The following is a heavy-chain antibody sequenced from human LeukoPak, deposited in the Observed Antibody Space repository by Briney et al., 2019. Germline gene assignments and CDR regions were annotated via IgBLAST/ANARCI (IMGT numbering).Heavy chain of an antibody. D-gene: IGHD5-24*01. Sequence: ASVKVSCKASGYIFTGHYMNWVRQVPGQGLEWMGRINPKTAGTNYAQNFQGRVTMTRDTSISTTYMELSRLRPDDTAVYYCARVGDGLNDAFDIWGQGTMVTVSS. CDR1: GYIFTGHY. V-gene: IGHV1-2*06. J-gene: IGHJ3*02. CDR2: INPKTAGT. CDR3: ARVGDGLNDAFDI.